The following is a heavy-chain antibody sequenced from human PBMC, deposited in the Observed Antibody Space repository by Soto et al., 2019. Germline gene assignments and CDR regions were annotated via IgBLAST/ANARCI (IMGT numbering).Heavy chain of an antibody. D-gene: IGHD3-10*01. V-gene: IGHV3-9*01. Sequence: EVQLVESGGGLVQPGRSLRLSCAASGFTFDDYAMHWVRQAPGKGPEWVSGISRDSGNIDFSDSVKGRVTITRDNTKHSLYLQMNSLRAEDTALYYCARGLSYGLGSDVLFDAFDIWGQGTLVTGSS. CDR1: GFTFDDYA. J-gene: IGHJ3*02. CDR3: ARGLSYGLGSDVLFDAFDI. CDR2: ISRDSGNI.